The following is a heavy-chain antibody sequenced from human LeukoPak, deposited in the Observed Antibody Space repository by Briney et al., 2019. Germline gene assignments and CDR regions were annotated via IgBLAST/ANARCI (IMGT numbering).Heavy chain of an antibody. J-gene: IGHJ4*01. D-gene: IGHD2-8*01. CDR2: ISSSGSTI. CDR1: GFTFSDYY. Sequence: PGGSLRLSCAASGFTFSDYYMSWIRQAPGKGLEWVSYISSSGSTIYYADSVKGRFTISRDNAKNSLYLQMNSLRAEDTAVYYCARDRIVLMVYAICWGQGTLVTVSS. CDR3: ARDRIVLMVYAIC. V-gene: IGHV3-11*04.